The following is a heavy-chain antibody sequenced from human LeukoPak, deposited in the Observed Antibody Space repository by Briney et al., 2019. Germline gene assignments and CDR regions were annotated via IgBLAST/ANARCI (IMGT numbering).Heavy chain of an antibody. CDR1: GGTFSSYA. V-gene: IGHV1-69*13. Sequence: VASVKVSCKASGGTFSSYAISWVRQAPGQGLEWMGGIIPIFGTANYAQKFQGRVTITADESTSTAYMELSSLRSEDTAVYYCARDLVVPAAMVYWGQGTLVTVSS. J-gene: IGHJ4*02. D-gene: IGHD2-2*01. CDR2: IIPIFGTA. CDR3: ARDLVVPAAMVY.